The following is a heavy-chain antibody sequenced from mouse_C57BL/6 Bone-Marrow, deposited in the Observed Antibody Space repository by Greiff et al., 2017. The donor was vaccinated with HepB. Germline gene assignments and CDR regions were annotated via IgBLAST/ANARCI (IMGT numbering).Heavy chain of an antibody. Sequence: QVQLKQSGPGLVAPSQSLSITCTVSGFSLTSYGVHWVRQPPGKGLEWLVVIWSDGSTTYNSALKSRLSISKDNSKSQVFLKMNSLQTDDTAMYYGARHASLDGYFDYWGQGTTLTVSS. J-gene: IGHJ2*01. CDR3: ARHASLDGYFDY. V-gene: IGHV2-6-1*01. CDR2: IWSDGST. CDR1: GFSLTSYG. D-gene: IGHD2-3*01.